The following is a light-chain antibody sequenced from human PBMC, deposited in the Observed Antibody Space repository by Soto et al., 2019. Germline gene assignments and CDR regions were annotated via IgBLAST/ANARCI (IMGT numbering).Light chain of an antibody. J-gene: IGLJ2*01. Sequence: SYELTQPPSVSVSPGQTASITCSGANLGDKYACWYQQKQGQSPVPVIYQDSKRPSGTPERFSGSNSGNTATLTISGTHAMEEADYYCQASDSSPVVFGGGTKVTVL. CDR1: NLGDKY. V-gene: IGLV3-1*01. CDR3: QASDSSPVV. CDR2: QDS.